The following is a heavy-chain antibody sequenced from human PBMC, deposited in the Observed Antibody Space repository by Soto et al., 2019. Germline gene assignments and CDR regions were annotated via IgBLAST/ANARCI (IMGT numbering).Heavy chain of an antibody. CDR3: AGSGSYYNLDY. CDR1: GGSISSYY. CDR2: IYYSGST. Sequence: PSETLSLTCTVSGGSISSYYWSWIRQPPGKGLEWIGYIYYSGSTNYNPSLKGRVTISVDTSKNQFSLKLSSVTAADTAVYYCAGSGSYYNLDYWGQGTLVTVSS. D-gene: IGHD3-10*01. V-gene: IGHV4-59*08. J-gene: IGHJ4*02.